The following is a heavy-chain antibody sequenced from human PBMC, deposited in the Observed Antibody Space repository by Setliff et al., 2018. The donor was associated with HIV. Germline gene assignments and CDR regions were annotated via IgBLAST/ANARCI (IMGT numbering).Heavy chain of an antibody. V-gene: IGHV4-61*09. CDR3: AIGYRYGQGCFDY. J-gene: IGHJ4*02. Sequence: PSETLSLTCTVSGGAISSGSYYWSWIRQPAGKGLDWIGQIYTSGSTKYNPSLKSRVTISLDTSKNQFSLKLTSMTAADTAIYYCAIGYRYGQGCFDYWGQGTRVTVSS. D-gene: IGHD1-26*01. CDR2: IYTSGST. CDR1: GGAISSGSYY.